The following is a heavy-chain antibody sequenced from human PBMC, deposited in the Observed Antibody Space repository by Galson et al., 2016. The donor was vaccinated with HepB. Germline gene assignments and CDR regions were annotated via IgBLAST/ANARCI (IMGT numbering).Heavy chain of an antibody. J-gene: IGHJ6*03. D-gene: IGHD1-26*01. CDR3: ARMSGDRHGRGVYYYYYMDV. CDR1: NGSISSSGYY. V-gene: IGHV4-39*01. Sequence: SETLSLTCSVSNGSISSSGYYWAWIRQPPGKGLEWIGSIYNSGHSYYIPSLKSRLTMSVDTSKTQFSLKLNSVTAADTAVYYCARMSGDRHGRGVYYYYYMDVWGKGTKVTVSS. CDR2: IYNSGHS.